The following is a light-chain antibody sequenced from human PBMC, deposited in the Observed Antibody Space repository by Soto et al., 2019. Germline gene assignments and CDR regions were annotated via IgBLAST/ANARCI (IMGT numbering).Light chain of an antibody. J-gene: IGKJ1*01. V-gene: IGKV1-6*01. CDR1: QGIRDE. CDR3: LQDHTYPRT. Sequence: AIPMTQSPSSLSASVGDRVTITCRASQGIRDELAWYQQRPGRAPKLLIYAASTLQTGVPSRFGGSGSGTDFTLTITSLQPEDFASYYCLQDHTYPRTFGQGTTVEIK. CDR2: AAS.